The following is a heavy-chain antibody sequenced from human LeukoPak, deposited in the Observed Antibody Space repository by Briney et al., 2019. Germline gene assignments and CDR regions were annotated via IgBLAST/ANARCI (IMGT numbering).Heavy chain of an antibody. J-gene: IGHJ4*02. CDR3: ARGAHYHDSSEGSDY. CDR1: GYTFTGYY. D-gene: IGHD3-22*01. CDR2: INPNSGGT. Sequence: GASVKVSCKASGYTFTGYYMHWVRQAPGQGLEWLGWINPNSGGTNYAQKFQGRVTMTRDTSISTVYMGLSRLRSDDTAVYYCARGAHYHDSSEGSDYWGQGTLVTVSS. V-gene: IGHV1-2*02.